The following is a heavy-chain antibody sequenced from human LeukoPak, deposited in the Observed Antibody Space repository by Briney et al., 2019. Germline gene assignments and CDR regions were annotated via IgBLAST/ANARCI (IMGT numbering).Heavy chain of an antibody. V-gene: IGHV3-30*04. J-gene: IGHJ4*02. D-gene: IGHD5-12*01. CDR3: ARGPSGYHNT. Sequence: GSLRLSCAASGFTFSSYVMHWVRQAPGKGLEWVAIISYDGSNEYYADSVKGRFTISRDNSKNTLYLQMNSLRAADTAVYYCARGPSGYHNTGGQGTLVTVSS. CDR2: ISYDGSNE. CDR1: GFTFSSYV.